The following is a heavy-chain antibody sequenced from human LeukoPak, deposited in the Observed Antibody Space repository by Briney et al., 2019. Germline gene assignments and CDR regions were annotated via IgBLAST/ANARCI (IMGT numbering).Heavy chain of an antibody. J-gene: IGHJ6*03. CDR3: PSVPPTETAGRYYYCYMDV. V-gene: IGHV4-59*01. Sequence: PSETLSLTCTVSGGSIRCNYWSWIRQPPGKAPEWIGYIYYTGNTNYNPSLKSRVTISVDTSKNQITMNLSSVNGTAREPSTCPSVPPTETAGRYYYCYMDVWGKGTTVTVSS. CDR1: GGSIRCNY. D-gene: IGHD2-2*01. CDR2: IYYTGNT.